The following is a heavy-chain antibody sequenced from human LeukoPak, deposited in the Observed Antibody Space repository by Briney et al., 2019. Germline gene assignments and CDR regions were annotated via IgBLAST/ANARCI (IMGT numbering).Heavy chain of an antibody. Sequence: SVKVSCKASGGTFSSYAISWVRQAPGQGLERMGRIIPILGIANYAQKFQGRVTITADKSTSTAYMELSSLRSEDTAVYYCARGPSDYCSGGSCYKVGLDYSGQGTLVTVSS. J-gene: IGHJ4*02. CDR2: IIPILGIA. CDR1: GGTFSSYA. D-gene: IGHD2-15*01. V-gene: IGHV1-69*04. CDR3: ARGPSDYCSGGSCYKVGLDY.